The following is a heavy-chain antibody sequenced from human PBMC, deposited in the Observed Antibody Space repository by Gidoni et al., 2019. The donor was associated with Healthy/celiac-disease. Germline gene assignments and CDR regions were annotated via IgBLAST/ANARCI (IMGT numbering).Heavy chain of an antibody. D-gene: IGHD6-19*01. CDR3: ARDRGPAVAGKFDY. V-gene: IGHV3-21*01. J-gene: IGHJ4*02. CDR1: GFTFSSYS. Sequence: EVQLVESGGGLVKPGGSLRLSCAASGFTFSSYSMNWVRQAPGKGLEWVSSISSSSSYIYYADSVKGRFTISRDNAKNSLYLQMNSLRAEDTAVYYCARDRGPAVAGKFDYWGQGTLVTVSS. CDR2: ISSSSSYI.